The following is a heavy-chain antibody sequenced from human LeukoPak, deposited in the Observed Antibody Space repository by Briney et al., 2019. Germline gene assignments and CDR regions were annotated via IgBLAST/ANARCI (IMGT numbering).Heavy chain of an antibody. Sequence: PGGSLRLSCAASGFTFSSYAMSWVRQAPGKGLEWVSAISGSGGSTYYADSVKGRFTISRDNSKNTLYLQMNSLRAEDTAVYYCARACVEGPKYYDFWSGCGPVSYPWGQGTLVTVSS. J-gene: IGHJ5*02. D-gene: IGHD3-3*01. CDR2: ISGSGGST. V-gene: IGHV3-23*01. CDR1: GFTFSSYA. CDR3: ARACVEGPKYYDFWSGCGPVSYP.